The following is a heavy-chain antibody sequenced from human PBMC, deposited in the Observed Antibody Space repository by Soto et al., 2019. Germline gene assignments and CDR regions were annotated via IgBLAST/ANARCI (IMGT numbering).Heavy chain of an antibody. J-gene: IGHJ6*02. CDR3: AMGGGLSTNYYYGMDV. V-gene: IGHV4-4*02. D-gene: IGHD3-16*01. CDR2: IYHSGST. CDR1: GGSISSSNW. Sequence: SETLSLTCAVSGGSISSSNWWSWVRQPPGKGLEWIGEIYHSGSTNYNPSLKSRVTISVDKSKNQFSLKLSSVTAADTAVYYCAMGGGLSTNYYYGMDVWGQGTTVTVSS.